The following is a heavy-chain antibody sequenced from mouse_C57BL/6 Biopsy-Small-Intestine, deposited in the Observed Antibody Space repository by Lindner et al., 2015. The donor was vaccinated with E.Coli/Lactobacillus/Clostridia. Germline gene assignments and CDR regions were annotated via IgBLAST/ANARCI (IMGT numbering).Heavy chain of an antibody. CDR2: IYPGDGDF. CDR1: GYAFSSYW. CDR3: ARGDYGNSYGAMDY. J-gene: IGHJ4*01. Sequence: VQLQESGAELVKPGASVKISCKVSGYAFSSYWMNWVKQRPGKGLEWIGQIYPGDGDFNYNGEFKDKATLTADKSSSTAYMQLSSLTSEDSAVYFCARGDYGNSYGAMDYWGQGTSVTVSS. V-gene: IGHV1-80*01. D-gene: IGHD1-1*01.